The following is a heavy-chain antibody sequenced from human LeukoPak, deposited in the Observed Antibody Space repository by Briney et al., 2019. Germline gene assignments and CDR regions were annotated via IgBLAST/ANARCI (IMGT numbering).Heavy chain of an antibody. D-gene: IGHD2-2*01. J-gene: IGHJ4*02. CDR1: GFTFSSYA. V-gene: IGHV3-23*01. CDR2: ISTSGGIT. Sequence: GGSLRLSCATSGFTFSSYAMSWVRQAPGKGLEWVSGISTSGGITYYEDSVRGPFTISRDNSKNTLYLQMNSLRAEDTAVYSCAKDVFSHSNSWYYFDFWGQGTLVTVSS. CDR3: AKDVFSHSNSWYYFDF.